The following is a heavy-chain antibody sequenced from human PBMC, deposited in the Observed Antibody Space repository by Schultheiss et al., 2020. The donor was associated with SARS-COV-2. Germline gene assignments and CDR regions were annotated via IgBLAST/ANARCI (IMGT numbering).Heavy chain of an antibody. Sequence: GGSLRLSCAASGFTFSSYWMSWVRQAPGKGLEWVANIKQDGREKYYVDSVKGRFTISRDNSKNTLYLQMNSLRAEDTAVYYCARVGNVDIVATIHRPRFDLWGRGTLVTVSS. J-gene: IGHJ2*01. CDR1: GFTFSSYW. CDR2: IKQDGREK. CDR3: ARVGNVDIVATIHRPRFDL. D-gene: IGHD5-12*01. V-gene: IGHV3-7*01.